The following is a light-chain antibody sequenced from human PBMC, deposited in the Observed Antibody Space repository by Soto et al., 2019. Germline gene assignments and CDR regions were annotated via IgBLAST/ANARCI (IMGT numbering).Light chain of an antibody. J-gene: IGKJ2*01. Sequence: IVMTQSPATLSVSPGERATLSCRASQSVSSNLAWYQQKPGQAPRLLIYGASTRATGVPTRFSGSGSRTEFTLTTIRRLTEDFAVYYCQQYNNWHPNTFGQGTKLEIK. V-gene: IGKV3-15*01. CDR2: GAS. CDR1: QSVSSN. CDR3: QQYNNWHPNT.